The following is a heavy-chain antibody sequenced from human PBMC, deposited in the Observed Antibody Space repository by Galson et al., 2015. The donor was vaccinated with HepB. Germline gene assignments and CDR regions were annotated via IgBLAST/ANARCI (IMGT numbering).Heavy chain of an antibody. CDR1: GFTFSSYG. CDR2: ISYDGSNK. V-gene: IGHV3-30*18. J-gene: IGHJ4*02. CDR3: AKDLMLFKRSYFDY. D-gene: IGHD2-21*01. Sequence: SLRLSCAASGFTFSSYGMHWVRQAPGKGLEWVAVISYDGSNKYYADSVKGRFTISRDNSKNTLYLQMNSLRAEDTAVYYCAKDLMLFKRSYFDYWGQGTLVTVSS.